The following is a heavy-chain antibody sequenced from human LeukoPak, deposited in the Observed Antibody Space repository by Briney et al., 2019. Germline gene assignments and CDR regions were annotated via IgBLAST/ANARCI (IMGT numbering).Heavy chain of an antibody. CDR1: GFSFTDYP. D-gene: IGHD3-9*01. CDR3: ATDQRYAFDY. J-gene: IGHJ4*02. CDR2: IRTTAEGAKYA. V-gene: IGHV3-48*02. Sequence: GGSLRLSCPSSGFSFTDYPMNWVRQAPGKGLGWISNIRTTAEGAKYAYYADSVKGRVTISRDDGKNTLYLHMNSLRDDDTAVYYCATDQRYAFDYWGQGILVTVSS.